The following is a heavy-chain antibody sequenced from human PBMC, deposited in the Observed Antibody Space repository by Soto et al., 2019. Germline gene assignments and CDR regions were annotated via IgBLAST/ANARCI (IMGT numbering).Heavy chain of an antibody. CDR2: IYYSGST. CDR3: ARLQRITMIVVGD. J-gene: IGHJ1*01. D-gene: IGHD3-22*01. Sequence: QLQLQESGPGLVKPSETLSLTCTVSGGSISSSSYYWGWIRQPPGKGLEWIGSIYYSGSTYYNPSLKSRVTISVDTSKNQFSLKLSSVTAADTAVYYCARLQRITMIVVGDWGQGTLVTVSS. CDR1: GGSISSSSYY. V-gene: IGHV4-39*01.